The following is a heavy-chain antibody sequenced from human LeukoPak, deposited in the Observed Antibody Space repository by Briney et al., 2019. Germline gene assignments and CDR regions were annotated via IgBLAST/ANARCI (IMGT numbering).Heavy chain of an antibody. CDR2: ISGSGNST. Sequence: GGSQRLSCAASGFTFSSYAMNWVRQAPGKGLEWVSTISGSGNSTYYADSVKGRFTISRDNSKNTLYLQMNSLRAEDTAIYYCAILYSSSPLDYWDQGTLVTVSS. D-gene: IGHD6-6*01. CDR1: GFTFSSYA. J-gene: IGHJ4*02. CDR3: AILYSSSPLDY. V-gene: IGHV3-23*01.